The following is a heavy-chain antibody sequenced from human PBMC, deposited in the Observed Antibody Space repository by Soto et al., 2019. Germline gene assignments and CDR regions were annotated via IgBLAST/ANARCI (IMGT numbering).Heavy chain of an antibody. V-gene: IGHV1-58*01. CDR3: AARKYSSSRWDFDY. J-gene: IGHJ4*02. CDR1: GFTFTSSA. CDR2: IVVGSGNT. D-gene: IGHD6-13*01. Sequence: EASVKVSCKASGFTFTSSAVQWVRQARGQRLEWIGWIVVGSGNTNYAQKFQERVTITRDMSTSTAYMELSSLRSEDTAVYYCAARKYSSSRWDFDYWGQGTLVTVSS.